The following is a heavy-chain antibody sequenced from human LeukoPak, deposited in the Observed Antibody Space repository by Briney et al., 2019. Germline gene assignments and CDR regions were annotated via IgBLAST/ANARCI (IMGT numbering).Heavy chain of an antibody. CDR1: GGSISSGSYY. CDR2: IYYSGST. J-gene: IGHJ6*03. D-gene: IGHD1-26*01. CDR3: ARDRGSGSSGGYYYMDV. Sequence: SETLSLTCTVSGGSISSGSYYGGWIRQPPGRGLEWIGSIYYSGSTYYNPSLKSRVTISVDTSKNQFSLKLSSVTAADTAVYYCARDRGSGSSGGYYYMDVWGKGTTVTVSS. V-gene: IGHV4-39*07.